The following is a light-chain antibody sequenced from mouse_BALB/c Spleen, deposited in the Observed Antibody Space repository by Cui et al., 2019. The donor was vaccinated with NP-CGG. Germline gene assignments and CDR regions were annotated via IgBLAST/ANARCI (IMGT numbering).Light chain of an antibody. Sequence: QAVVTQESALTTSPGETVTLTCRSSTGAVTTSNYANWVQEKPVHLFTGLIGGTNNRAPGVPARFSGSLIGDKAALTITGAQTEDEAIYFCALWYSNHWVFGGGTKLTAL. CDR2: GTN. J-gene: IGLJ1*01. CDR3: ALWYSNHWV. CDR1: TGAVTTSNY. V-gene: IGLV1*01.